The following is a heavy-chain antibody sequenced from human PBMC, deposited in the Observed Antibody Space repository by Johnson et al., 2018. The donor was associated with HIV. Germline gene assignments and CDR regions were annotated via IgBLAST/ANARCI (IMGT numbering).Heavy chain of an antibody. CDR2: ISYDGSYK. V-gene: IGHV3-30*18. CDR3: AKDIRVKELRFLERLLVLGIFDI. Sequence: VQLVESGGGVVQPGRSLRLSCAASGFTFSAYGMHWVRQAPGQGLEWVAVISYDGSYKYYADSVKGRFTISRDSSKKTLYLQMNSLRAEDTALYFCAKDIRVKELRFLERLLVLGIFDIWGQGTMVTVSA. J-gene: IGHJ3*02. CDR1: GFTFSAYG. D-gene: IGHD3-3*01.